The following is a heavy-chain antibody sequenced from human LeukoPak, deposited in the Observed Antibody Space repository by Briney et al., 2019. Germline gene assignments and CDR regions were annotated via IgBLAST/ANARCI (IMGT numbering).Heavy chain of an antibody. V-gene: IGHV4-39*01. CDR3: ARRLGSAMYFDY. D-gene: IGHD5-18*01. Sequence: SETLSLTCTVSGGXISSSSYYWGWIRQPPGKRLEWIGNIYYSGDTYYNPSLKSRLTMSVDTSNNQFSLKLRSVTAADTAVYYCARRLGSAMYFDYWGQGTQVTVSS. CDR2: IYYSGDT. CDR1: GGXISSSSYY. J-gene: IGHJ4*02.